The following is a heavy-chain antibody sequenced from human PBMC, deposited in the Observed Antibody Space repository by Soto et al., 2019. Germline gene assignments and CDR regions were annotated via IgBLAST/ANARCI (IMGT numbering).Heavy chain of an antibody. CDR3: ARQDIVVVPAAMPSYYYSGMDV. Sequence: ESLKISCKGSGYSFTSYWISWVRQMPGKGLEWMGRIDPSDSYTNYSPSFQGHVTISADKSISTAYLQWSSLKASDTAMYYCARQDIVVVPAAMPSYYYSGMDVCGEGTTVTVSS. CDR2: IDPSDSYT. V-gene: IGHV5-10-1*01. J-gene: IGHJ6*04. CDR1: GYSFTSYW. D-gene: IGHD2-2*01.